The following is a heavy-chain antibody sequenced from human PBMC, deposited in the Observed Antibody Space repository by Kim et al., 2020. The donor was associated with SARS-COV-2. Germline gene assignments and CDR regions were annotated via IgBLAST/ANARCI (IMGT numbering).Heavy chain of an antibody. CDR2: ISGSGGST. CDR3: AEREYIGHYFDY. D-gene: IGHD5-18*01. J-gene: IGHJ4*02. V-gene: IGHV3-23*01. CDR1: GFTFSSYA. Sequence: GGSLRLSCAASGFTFSSYAISWVRQAPGKGLEWVSAISGSGGSTYYADSVKGWFTISRDNSKNTLYLQMNSLRAEDTAVYYCAEREYIGHYFDYWGQGTLVTVSS.